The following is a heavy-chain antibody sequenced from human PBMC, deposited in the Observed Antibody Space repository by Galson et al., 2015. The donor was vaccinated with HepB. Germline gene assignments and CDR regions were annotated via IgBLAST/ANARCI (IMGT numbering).Heavy chain of an antibody. D-gene: IGHD3-3*01. CDR1: GGTFSSYA. J-gene: IGHJ3*02. CDR3: ARDSPRRFLEKAGGDAFDI. Sequence: SVKVSCKASGGTFSSYAISWVRQAPGQGLEWMGGIIPIFGTANYAQKFQGRVTITADESTSTAYTELSSLRSEDTAVYYCARDSPRRFLEKAGGDAFDIWGQGTMVTVSS. V-gene: IGHV1-69*13. CDR2: IIPIFGTA.